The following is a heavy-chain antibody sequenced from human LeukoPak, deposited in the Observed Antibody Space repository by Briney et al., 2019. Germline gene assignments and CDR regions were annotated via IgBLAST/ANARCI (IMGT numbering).Heavy chain of an antibody. Sequence: PSETLSLTCTVSGGSISSSSYYWGWIRQPPGKGLEWIGYIYYSGSTYYNPSLKSRVTISVDTSKNQFSLKLSSVTAADTAVYYCAMDPYYYDSSGYYVDYWGQGTLATVSS. J-gene: IGHJ4*02. V-gene: IGHV4-30-4*08. D-gene: IGHD3-22*01. CDR3: AMDPYYYDSSGYYVDY. CDR1: GGSISSSSYY. CDR2: IYYSGST.